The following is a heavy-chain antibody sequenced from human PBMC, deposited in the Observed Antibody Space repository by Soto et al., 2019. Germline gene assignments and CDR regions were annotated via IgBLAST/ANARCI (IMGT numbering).Heavy chain of an antibody. J-gene: IGHJ4*02. CDR3: AKDPRAVAAFVDY. CDR2: ISGSGGST. CDR1: GFTFSSYA. Sequence: SGGSLRLCCAACGFTFSSYAMSWVRQAPGKGLEWVSAISGSGGSTYYADSVKGRFTISRDNSKNTLYLQMNSLRAEDTAVYYCAKDPRAVAAFVDYWGQGTLVTVSS. V-gene: IGHV3-23*01. D-gene: IGHD6-19*01.